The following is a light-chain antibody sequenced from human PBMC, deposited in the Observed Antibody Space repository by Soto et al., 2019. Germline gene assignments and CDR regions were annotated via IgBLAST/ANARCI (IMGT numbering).Light chain of an antibody. CDR3: SSYTSSSTLTYV. V-gene: IGLV2-14*03. Sequence: QSALTQPASVSGSPGQSITISCTGTSSDVGGYDYVSWYQLHPGKAPKLMIYDVSNRPSGVSNRFSGSKSGNTASLTISGLQAEDEADYYCSSYTSSSTLTYVFGTGTKLTVL. CDR1: SSDVGGYDY. CDR2: DVS. J-gene: IGLJ1*01.